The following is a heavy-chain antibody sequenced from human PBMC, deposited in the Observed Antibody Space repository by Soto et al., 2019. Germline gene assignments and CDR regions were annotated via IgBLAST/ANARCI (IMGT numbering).Heavy chain of an antibody. CDR2: IYYSGTT. CDR3: ARREIQGPIDY. D-gene: IGHD1-26*01. Sequence: SSETPSLTCAVFCYSISSNNWWGWIRQPPGKGLEWIGDIYYSGTTYYNPSLKSRVTMSVDTSKNQFSLKLTSVTAVDTAVYYCARREIQGPIDYWGQGTLVTVSS. J-gene: IGHJ4*02. CDR1: CYSISSNNW. V-gene: IGHV4-28*01.